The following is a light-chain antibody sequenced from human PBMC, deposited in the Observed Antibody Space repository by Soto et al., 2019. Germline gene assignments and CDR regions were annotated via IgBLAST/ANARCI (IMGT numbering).Light chain of an antibody. CDR1: NIGSET. Sequence: SYELTQPPSVSVAPGQTARITCGGNNIGSETVHWYQQKPGQAPVLVVFDDSDRPSGIPERFSGSNSGNTATLTISRVEVGDEADYYCQVWDSSSDHVVFGGGTQLTVL. CDR3: QVWDSSSDHVV. V-gene: IGLV3-21*02. J-gene: IGLJ3*02. CDR2: DDS.